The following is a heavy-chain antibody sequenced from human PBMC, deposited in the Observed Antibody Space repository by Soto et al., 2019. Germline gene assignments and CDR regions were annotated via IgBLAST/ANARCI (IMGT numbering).Heavy chain of an antibody. V-gene: IGHV4-59*08. CDR2: IYYTASTT. D-gene: IGHD3-9*01. Sequence: QVQLQESGPGLVKPSETLSLTCTVSGGSIGSYYWSWIRQPPGKGLEWIGYIYYTASTTSYNPSLETRVTISDDRSTNHATLMRRSVIAAHMPAYYCARHLDISGVVVCYHYWGMDVWGRGTTVTVSS. CDR1: GGSIGSYY. J-gene: IGHJ6*02. CDR3: ARHLDISGVVVCYHYWGMDV.